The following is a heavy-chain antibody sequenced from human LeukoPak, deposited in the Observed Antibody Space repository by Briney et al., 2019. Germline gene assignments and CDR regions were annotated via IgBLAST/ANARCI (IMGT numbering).Heavy chain of an antibody. CDR3: ASPISITMVRGVTVVAGFDY. CDR2: IYYSGST. V-gene: IGHV4-39*01. Sequence: SETLSLTCTVSGGSISSSSYYWGWIRQPPGKGLEWIGSIYYSGSTYYNPSLKSRVTISVDTFKNQFSLKLSSVTAADTAVYYCASPISITMVRGVTVVAGFDYWGQGTLVTVSS. D-gene: IGHD3-10*01. CDR1: GGSISSSSYY. J-gene: IGHJ4*02.